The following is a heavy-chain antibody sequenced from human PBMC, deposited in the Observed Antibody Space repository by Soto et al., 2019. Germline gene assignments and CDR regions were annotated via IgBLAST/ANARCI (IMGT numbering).Heavy chain of an antibody. CDR3: ARGITIFGVVDP. Sequence: QVQLVQSGAEVKKPGASVKVSCKASGYTFTSYDINWVRQATGQGLEWMGWMNPNSGNTGYAQKFQGRVTMTRNTSLSTAYMELSSLRSXXXXXXXCARGITIFGVVDPGGQGTLVTVSS. J-gene: IGHJ5*02. V-gene: IGHV1-8*01. CDR2: MNPNSGNT. D-gene: IGHD3-3*01. CDR1: GYTFTSYD.